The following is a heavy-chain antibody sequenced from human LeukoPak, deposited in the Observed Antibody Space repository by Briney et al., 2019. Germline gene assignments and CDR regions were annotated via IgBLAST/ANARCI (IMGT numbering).Heavy chain of an antibody. D-gene: IGHD1-1*01. J-gene: IGHJ4*02. Sequence: PSETLSLTCAVYGGSFSGYYWSWIRQPPGKGLEWIGEINHSGSTNYNPSLKSRVTIPVDTSKNQFSLKLSSVTAADTAVYYCARTIWTTYYFDYWGQGTLVTVSS. CDR2: INHSGST. V-gene: IGHV4-34*01. CDR3: ARTIWTTYYFDY. CDR1: GGSFSGYY.